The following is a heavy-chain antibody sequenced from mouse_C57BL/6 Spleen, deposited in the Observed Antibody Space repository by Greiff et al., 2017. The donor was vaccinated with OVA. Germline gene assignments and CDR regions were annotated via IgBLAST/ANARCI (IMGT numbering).Heavy chain of an antibody. CDR1: GYTFTSYW. CDR2: IDPSDSYT. D-gene: IGHD1-1*01. V-gene: IGHV1-50*01. CDR3: ASYYYGSSPDY. Sequence: QVQLQQSGAELVKPGASVKLSCKASGYTFTSYWMQWVKQRPGQGLEWIGEIDPSDSYTNYNQKFKGKATLTVDTSSSTAYMQLSSLTSEDSAVYYCASYYYGSSPDYWGQGTTLTVSS. J-gene: IGHJ2*01.